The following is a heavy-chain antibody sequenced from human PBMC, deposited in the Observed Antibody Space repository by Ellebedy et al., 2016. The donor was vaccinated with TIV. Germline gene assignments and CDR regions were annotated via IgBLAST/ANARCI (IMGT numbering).Heavy chain of an antibody. J-gene: IGHJ5*02. V-gene: IGHV1-46*01. Sequence: AASVKVSCKASGYTFTSYYMHWVRHPPRHGLEWMGIINPSGGSTSYALKFQGKVTMTSDTSTSTVYMELSSLRNADTAVYYGASEDSGTVRGWFDPWGQGTLVTVSS. CDR1: GYTFTSYY. CDR3: ASEDSGTVRGWFDP. CDR2: INPSGGST. D-gene: IGHD5-12*01.